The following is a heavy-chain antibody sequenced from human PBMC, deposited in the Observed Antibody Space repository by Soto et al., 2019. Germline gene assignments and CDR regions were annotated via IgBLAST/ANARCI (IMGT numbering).Heavy chain of an antibody. J-gene: IGHJ6*02. V-gene: IGHV3-74*01. CDR2: IKGDGSSL. CDR3: ARGLKNYYGVDV. Sequence: EVKVVESGGGLVQPGGSLRLSCAASGFTFSTYWMHWVRQVSGKGLVWVSRIKGDGSSLSYADSVRGRFTISRDNVENTVYLQMGSLRADDTALYYCARGLKNYYGVDVWGQGTTVTVSS. CDR1: GFTFSTYW.